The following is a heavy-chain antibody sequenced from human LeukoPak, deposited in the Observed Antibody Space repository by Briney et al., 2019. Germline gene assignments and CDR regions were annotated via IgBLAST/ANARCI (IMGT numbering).Heavy chain of an antibody. CDR2: IYYSGST. J-gene: IGHJ4*02. V-gene: IGHV4-59*01. CDR1: GGSISSYY. D-gene: IGHD1-26*01. CDR3: ARDTRGGGGSYNYYFDY. Sequence: PSETLSLTCTVSGGSISSYYWSWIRQPPGKGLEWIGYIYYSGSTNYNPSLKSRVTISVDTSKNQFSLKLSSVTAADTAVYYCARDTRGGGGSYNYYFDYWGQGTLVTVSS.